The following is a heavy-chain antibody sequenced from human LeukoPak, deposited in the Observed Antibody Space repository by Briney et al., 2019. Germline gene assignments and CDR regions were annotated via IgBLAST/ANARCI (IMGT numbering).Heavy chain of an antibody. CDR3: ARVLASSGWYSEGTYYFDY. D-gene: IGHD6-19*01. CDR1: GYTFTSYY. J-gene: IGHJ4*02. Sequence: ASVKVSCKASGYTFTSYYMHWVRQAPGQGLEWMGIINPSGGSTSYAQKFQGRVTMTRDTSTSTVYMELSSLRSEDTAVYYCARVLASSGWYSEGTYYFDYWGQGTLVTVSS. V-gene: IGHV1-46*01. CDR2: INPSGGST.